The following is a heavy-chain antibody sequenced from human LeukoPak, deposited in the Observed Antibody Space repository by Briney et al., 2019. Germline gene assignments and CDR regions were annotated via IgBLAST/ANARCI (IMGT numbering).Heavy chain of an antibody. CDR3: ARGRDGVLQFGMDV. CDR1: GFTFSAYA. J-gene: IGHJ6*02. D-gene: IGHD2-8*01. Sequence: PGGSLRLSCSASGFTFSAYAMDWVRQAPGKGLEWVAFVSYDGVNKYYADSVKGRFTISRDNSKNMLYLQMNTLRTEDTAVCYCARGRDGVLQFGMDVWGQGTTVTVSS. CDR2: VSYDGVNK. V-gene: IGHV3-30*04.